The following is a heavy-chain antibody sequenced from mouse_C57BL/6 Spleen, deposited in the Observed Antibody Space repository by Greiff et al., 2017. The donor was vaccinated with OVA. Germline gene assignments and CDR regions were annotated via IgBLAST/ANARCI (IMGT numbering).Heavy chain of an antibody. J-gene: IGHJ3*01. CDR1: GYTFTSYW. D-gene: IGHD2-3*01. V-gene: IGHV1-50*01. CDR2: IDPSDSYT. Sequence: QVQLQQPGAELVKPGASVKLSCKASGYTFTSYWMQWVKQRPGQGLEWIGEIDPSDSYTNYNQKFKGKATLTVDTSSSTAYMQLSSLTSEDSAVYYCARSDDGYYRAWFAYWGQGTLVTVSA. CDR3: ARSDDGYYRAWFAY.